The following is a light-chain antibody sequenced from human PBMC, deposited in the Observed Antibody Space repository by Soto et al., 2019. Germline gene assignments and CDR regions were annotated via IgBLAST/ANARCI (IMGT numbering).Light chain of an antibody. Sequence: QSALTQPASVSGSPGQSITISCLGVSSDIGNSKFVSWYQQVPGRSPQLVLYEGTRRPSGVSNRLSGAMSDNAASLTISAVQTEDEGDYYCCLQAGSVVLFGGGTKLTVL. V-gene: IGLV2-23*01. CDR3: CLQAGSVVL. CDR1: SSDIGNSKF. CDR2: EGT. J-gene: IGLJ2*01.